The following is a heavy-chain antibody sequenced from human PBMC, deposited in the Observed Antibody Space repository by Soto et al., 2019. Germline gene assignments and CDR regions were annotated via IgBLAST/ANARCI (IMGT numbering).Heavy chain of an antibody. D-gene: IGHD4-17*01. CDR1: GFTFSSYA. CDR2: ISDSGNST. Sequence: PGGSLRLSCAASGFTFSSYAMSWVRQAPGKGLEWVSTISDSGNSTYSADSVKGRFTISRDNSKNTLYLQMNSLRAEDTAVYYCARGYGDYDGENYFDYWGQGTLVTVSS. CDR3: ARGYGDYDGENYFDY. V-gene: IGHV3-23*01. J-gene: IGHJ4*02.